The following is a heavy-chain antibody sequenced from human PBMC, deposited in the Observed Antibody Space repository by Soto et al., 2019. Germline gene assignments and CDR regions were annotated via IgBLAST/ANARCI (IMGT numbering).Heavy chain of an antibody. CDR3: ARDPSPGGFDY. V-gene: IGHV4-61*01. D-gene: IGHD3-10*01. J-gene: IGHJ4*02. Sequence: SETLSLTCTVSGGSVSSGSYYWSWIRQPPGKGLEWIGYIYYSGSTNYNPSLKSRVTISVDTSKNQFSLKLSSVTAADTAVYYCARDPSPGGFDYWGQGTLVTVSS. CDR2: IYYSGST. CDR1: GGSVSSGSYY.